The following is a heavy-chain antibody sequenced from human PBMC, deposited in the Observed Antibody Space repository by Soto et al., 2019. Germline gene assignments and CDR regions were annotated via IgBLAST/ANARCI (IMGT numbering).Heavy chain of an antibody. J-gene: IGHJ6*02. CDR3: AKDRQSVAGGNSDYYYGMDV. V-gene: IGHV3-30*18. CDR2: ISYDGSNK. CDR1: GFTFSSYG. D-gene: IGHD2-21*02. Sequence: QVQLVESGGGVVQPGRSLRLSCAASGFTFSSYGMHWVRQAPGKGLEWVAVISYDGSNKYYADSVKGRFTISRDNSKNTLYLQMNSLRAEDTAVYYCAKDRQSVAGGNSDYYYGMDVWGQGTTVTVSS.